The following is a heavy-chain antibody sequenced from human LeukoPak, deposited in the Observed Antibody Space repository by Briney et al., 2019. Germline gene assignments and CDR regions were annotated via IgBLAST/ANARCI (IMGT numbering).Heavy chain of an antibody. CDR1: GGTFSGYY. V-gene: IGHV4-34*01. Sequence: KPSETLSLTCAAYGGTFSGYYWSWIRQPPGKGLEWIGEINHSGSTNYNPSFKSRVTISVDTSKNQFSLKLSSVTAADTAVYYCARDPWVELSYDSSGRFDYWGQGTLVTVSS. CDR3: ARDPWVELSYDSSGRFDY. J-gene: IGHJ4*02. CDR2: INHSGST. D-gene: IGHD3-22*01.